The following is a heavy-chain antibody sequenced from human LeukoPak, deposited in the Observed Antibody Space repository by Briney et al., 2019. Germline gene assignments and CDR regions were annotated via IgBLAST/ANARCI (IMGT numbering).Heavy chain of an antibody. CDR1: GYTFTSYG. Sequence: ASVTVSCKASGYTFTSYGISWVRQAPGQGLEWMGWISAYNGNTNYAQKLQGRVTMTTDTSTSTAYMELRSLRSDDTAVYYCARGRKVGARGSRAYYYYMDVWGKGTTVTVSS. J-gene: IGHJ6*03. CDR3: ARGRKVGARGSRAYYYYMDV. D-gene: IGHD1-26*01. V-gene: IGHV1-18*01. CDR2: ISAYNGNT.